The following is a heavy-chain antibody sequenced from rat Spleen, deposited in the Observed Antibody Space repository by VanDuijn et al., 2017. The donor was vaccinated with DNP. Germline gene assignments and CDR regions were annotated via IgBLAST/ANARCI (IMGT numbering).Heavy chain of an antibody. Sequence: EVQLVESGGGLVQPGRSLKLSCAASGFIFSDFYMAWVRQAPKKGLEWVASINYAGSNTYYGDSVKGRFTISRDKAKSTLYLQMNSLRSEDTATYYCATHRFGYWGQGTLVTVSS. CDR1: GFIFSDFY. J-gene: IGHJ3*01. CDR2: INYAGSNT. V-gene: IGHV5-22*01. CDR3: ATHRFGY.